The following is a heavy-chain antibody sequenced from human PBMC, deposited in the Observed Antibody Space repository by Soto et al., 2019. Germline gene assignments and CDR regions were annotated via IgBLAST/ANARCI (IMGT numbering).Heavy chain of an antibody. J-gene: IGHJ5*02. CDR2: IRSKANSYGT. CDR3: TRRIAAASSFDWFDP. Sequence: GGSLRLSCAASGFTFSGSAMHWVRQASGKGLEWVGRIRSKANSYGTAYAASGKGRFTISRDDSKNTAYLQMNSLKTEDTAVYYCTRRIAAASSFDWFDPWGQGTLVTVSS. V-gene: IGHV3-73*01. CDR1: GFTFSGSA. D-gene: IGHD6-13*01.